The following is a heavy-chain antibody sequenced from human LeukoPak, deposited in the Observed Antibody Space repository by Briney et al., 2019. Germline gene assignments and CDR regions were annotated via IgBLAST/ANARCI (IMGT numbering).Heavy chain of an antibody. CDR1: GGSFSGYY. J-gene: IGHJ4*02. CDR2: INHSGST. V-gene: IGHV4-34*01. CDR3: ARETGELPYYSDY. Sequence: SETLSLTCAVYGGSFSGYYWSWIRQPPGKGLEWIGEINHSGSTNYNPSLKSRVTTSVDTSKNQFSLKLSSVTAADTAVYYCARETGELPYYSDYWGQGTLVTVSS. D-gene: IGHD3-10*01.